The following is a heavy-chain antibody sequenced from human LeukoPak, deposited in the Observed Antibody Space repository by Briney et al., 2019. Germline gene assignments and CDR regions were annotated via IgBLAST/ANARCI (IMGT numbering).Heavy chain of an antibody. CDR2: IYSGGIT. D-gene: IGHD3-10*01. V-gene: IGHV3-53*01. J-gene: IGHJ4*02. Sequence: GGSLRLSCVASGFTVSSNYMSWVRQAPGKGLEWVSVIYSGGITYYADSVKGRFTISRDNSKNTLYLQMNSLRAEDTAVYYCARVSWGGTYYYFDYWGQGTLVTVSS. CDR3: ARVSWGGTYYYFDY. CDR1: GFTVSSNY.